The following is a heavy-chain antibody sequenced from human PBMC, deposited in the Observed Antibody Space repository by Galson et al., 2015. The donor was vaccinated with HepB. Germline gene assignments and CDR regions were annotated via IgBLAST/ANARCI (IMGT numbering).Heavy chain of an antibody. V-gene: IGHV3-30-3*01. CDR1: GFTFSSFP. Sequence: SLRLSCAASGFTFSSFPMSWVRQAPGKGLEWVAVISYDGSNKYYADSVKGRFTISRDNSKNTLYLQMNSLRAEDTAVYYCARSAAAGTVINGMDVWGQGTTVTVSS. D-gene: IGHD6-13*01. J-gene: IGHJ6*02. CDR3: ARSAAAGTVINGMDV. CDR2: ISYDGSNK.